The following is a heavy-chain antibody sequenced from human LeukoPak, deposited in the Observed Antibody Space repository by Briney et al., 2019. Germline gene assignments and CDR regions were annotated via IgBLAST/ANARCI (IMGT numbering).Heavy chain of an antibody. Sequence: PSETLSLTCAVYGGSLSGYYWSWIRQPPGKGLEWIGEINHSGSTNYNPPLKSRVTISVDTSKNQFSLKLSSVTAADTAVYYCARVPYCSGGSCNYYYYYGMDVWGQGTTVTVSS. D-gene: IGHD2-15*01. CDR1: GGSLSGYY. CDR3: ARVPYCSGGSCNYYYYYGMDV. V-gene: IGHV4-34*01. J-gene: IGHJ6*02. CDR2: INHSGST.